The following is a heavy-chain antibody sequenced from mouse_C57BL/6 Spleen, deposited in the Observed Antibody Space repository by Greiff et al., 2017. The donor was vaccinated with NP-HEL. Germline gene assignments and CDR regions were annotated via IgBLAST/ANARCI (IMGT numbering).Heavy chain of an antibody. V-gene: IGHV1-64*01. CDR3: ARKRGYEDAMDY. D-gene: IGHD2-3*01. J-gene: IGHJ4*01. CDR2: IHPNSGST. Sequence: QVQLKQPGAELVKPGASVKLSCKASGYTFTSYWMHWVKQRPGQGLEWIGMIHPNSGSTNYNEKFKSKATLTVDKSSSTAYMQLSSLTSEDSAVYYGARKRGYEDAMDYWGQGTSVTVSS. CDR1: GYTFTSYW.